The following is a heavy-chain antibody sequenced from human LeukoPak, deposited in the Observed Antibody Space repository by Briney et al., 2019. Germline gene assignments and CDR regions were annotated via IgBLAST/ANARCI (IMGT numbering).Heavy chain of an antibody. CDR2: IYYSGST. J-gene: IGHJ4*02. V-gene: IGHV4-30-2*03. Sequence: PSQTLSLTCTVSGGSISGGIYYWSWIRQPAGKGLEWIVSIYYSGSTYYNPSLKSRVTISVDTSKNQFSLKLSSVTAADTAVYYCASPDYYDSSGYCYGYLYYWGQGTLVTVSS. CDR1: GGSISGGIYY. CDR3: ASPDYYDSSGYCYGYLYY. D-gene: IGHD3-22*01.